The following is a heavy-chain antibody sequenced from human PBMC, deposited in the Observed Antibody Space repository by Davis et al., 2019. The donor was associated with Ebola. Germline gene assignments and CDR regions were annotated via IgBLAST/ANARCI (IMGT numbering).Heavy chain of an antibody. CDR2: ISDDGGST. D-gene: IGHD2-15*01. Sequence: GGSLRLSCAASGFTFSSYAMSWVRQAPGKGLEWVSTISDDGGSTYYADSVKGRFTISRDNSKNTLYLQMNSLRAEDTAVYYCAKDTVVIAGLFDYWGQGTLVTVSS. V-gene: IGHV3-23*01. CDR3: AKDTVVIAGLFDY. J-gene: IGHJ4*02. CDR1: GFTFSSYA.